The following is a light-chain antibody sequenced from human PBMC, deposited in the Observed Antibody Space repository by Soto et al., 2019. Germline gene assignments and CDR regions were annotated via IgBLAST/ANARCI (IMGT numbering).Light chain of an antibody. CDR3: LQRSYWPPIFT. V-gene: IGKV3-11*01. CDR2: DTF. J-gene: IGKJ3*01. Sequence: VLTQFPATLSLSPGERATLSCRASQRASSYLSWYQQKPGQAPRVVVYDTFHRAPGVPARFSGSGSGTDFTLNISSLEPEDFAVYYCLQRSYWPPIFTFGPGTKVDI. CDR1: QRASSY.